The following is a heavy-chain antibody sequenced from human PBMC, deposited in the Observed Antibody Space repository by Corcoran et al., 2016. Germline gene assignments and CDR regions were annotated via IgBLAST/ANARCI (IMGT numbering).Heavy chain of an antibody. D-gene: IGHD1-26*01. CDR2: TFYRSQWIN. V-gene: IGHV6-1*01. J-gene: IGHJ4*02. CDR1: GDSVSGNSVT. Sequence: QVQLQQSGPGLLKPSQTLSLTCAISGDSVSGNSVTWNWIRQSPSRGLEWLGRTFYRSQWINDYAKSVQGRITIYPDTSKNKFSLQLNSVTPEDTAVYYCAREPQRSGMDCWGQGTLVTVSS. CDR3: AREPQRSGMDC.